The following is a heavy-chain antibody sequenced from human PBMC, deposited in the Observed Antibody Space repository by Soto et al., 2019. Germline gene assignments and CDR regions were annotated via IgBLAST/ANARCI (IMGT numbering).Heavy chain of an antibody. V-gene: IGHV3-21*01. D-gene: IGHD5-18*01. CDR3: ARDKEGYSVRDYYYGMDV. CDR1: GFTFSSYS. J-gene: IGHJ6*02. Sequence: EVQLVESGGGLVKPGGSLRLSCAASGFTFSSYSMNWVRQAPGKGLEWVSSISSSSSYIYYADSVKGRFTISRDNAKNSLYLQMNSLRAEDTAVYYCARDKEGYSVRDYYYGMDVWGQGTTVTVSS. CDR2: ISSSSSYI.